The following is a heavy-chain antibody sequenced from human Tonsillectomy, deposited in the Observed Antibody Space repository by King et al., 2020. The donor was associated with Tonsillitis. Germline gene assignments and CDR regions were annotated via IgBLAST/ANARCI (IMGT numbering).Heavy chain of an antibody. Sequence: QLQESGPGLVKPSETLSLTCTLSGGSISSRNYYWGWIRQPPGKGLEWIGSKSYSGNTYYNPSLKSRVTISVDTSKNQVSLKLISVTASDTAVYYCARHDYYDRSSYYYYYFGMDVWGQGTSVTVAS. J-gene: IGHJ6*02. CDR1: GGSISSRNYY. D-gene: IGHD3-22*01. V-gene: IGHV4-39*01. CDR2: KSYSGNT. CDR3: ARHDYYDRSSYYYYYFGMDV.